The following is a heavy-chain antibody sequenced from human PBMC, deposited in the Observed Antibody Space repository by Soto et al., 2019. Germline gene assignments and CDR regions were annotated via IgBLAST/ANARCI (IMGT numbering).Heavy chain of an antibody. CDR1: GGSISSGGYY. V-gene: IGHV4-31*03. J-gene: IGHJ4*02. Sequence: PSETLSLTCTVSGGSISSGGYYWSWIRRHPGKGLEWIGYIYYSGSTYYNPSLKSRVTISVDTSKNQFSLKLSSVTAADTAVYYCARDRRLVRGYFDYWGQGTLVTVSS. CDR3: ARDRRLVRGYFDY. CDR2: IYYSGST. D-gene: IGHD6-19*01.